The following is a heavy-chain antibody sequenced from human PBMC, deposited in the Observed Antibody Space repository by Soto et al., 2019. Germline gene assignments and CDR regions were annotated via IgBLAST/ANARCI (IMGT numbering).Heavy chain of an antibody. CDR1: GFTFSSYG. Sequence: QVQLVESGGGVVQPGRSLRLSCAASGFTFSSYGMHWVRQAPGKGLEWVAVLWDDGSNKYYADSVKGRFTISRDNSKNTLYLQLNSLRAEDTAVYYWARDLEYFAPQVYYYGMDVWGQWTTVTVSA. CDR2: LWDDGSNK. D-gene: IGHD3-3*01. V-gene: IGHV3-33*01. J-gene: IGHJ6*01. CDR3: ARDLEYFAPQVYYYGMDV.